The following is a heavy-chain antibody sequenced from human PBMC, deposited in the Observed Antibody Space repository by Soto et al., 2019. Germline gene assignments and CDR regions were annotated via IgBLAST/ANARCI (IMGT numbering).Heavy chain of an antibody. V-gene: IGHV3-23*01. J-gene: IGHJ6*02. CDR2: LDSTGGST. CDR3: ARVSLGASTITDYYYYGMDV. D-gene: IGHD1-26*01. CDR1: GFTFSSYA. Sequence: AGGSLRLSCAASGFTFSSYAMSWVRQAPAKGLEWVSGLDSTGGSTYYADSVKGRFTISRDNSKNTLYLQMSSLRAEDTAVYYCARVSLGASTITDYYYYGMDVWGHGTTVT.